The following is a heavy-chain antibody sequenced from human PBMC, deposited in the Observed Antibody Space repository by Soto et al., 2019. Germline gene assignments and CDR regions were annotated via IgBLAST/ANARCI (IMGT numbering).Heavy chain of an antibody. Sequence: PSETLSLTCSVSGGSISSSSYSWGWIRQPPGKGLEWIGTIYYSGSTHYNPSLEGRVAISADTPNNQLSLKLSSVTAADTAVYYCAREYYDSDVGYFQHWGQGTLVTVSS. CDR3: AREYYDSDVGYFQH. D-gene: IGHD3-22*01. CDR2: IYYSGST. CDR1: GGSISSSSYS. J-gene: IGHJ1*01. V-gene: IGHV4-39*07.